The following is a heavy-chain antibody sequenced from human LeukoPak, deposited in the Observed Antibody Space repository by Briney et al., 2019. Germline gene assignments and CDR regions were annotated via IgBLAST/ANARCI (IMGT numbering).Heavy chain of an antibody. Sequence: PSQTQSLTCSVSGGAISSAGYYWSWIRQHPGKGLEWIGYIYYSGNTYYNPSLKSRVTISVDTSKNQFSLKLSSVTAADTAIYYCARDKSGSGSYTDDYYAMDVWGKGTTVTVSS. V-gene: IGHV4-31*03. D-gene: IGHD3-10*01. J-gene: IGHJ6*04. CDR3: ARDKSGSGSYTDDYYAMDV. CDR2: IYYSGNT. CDR1: GGAISSAGYY.